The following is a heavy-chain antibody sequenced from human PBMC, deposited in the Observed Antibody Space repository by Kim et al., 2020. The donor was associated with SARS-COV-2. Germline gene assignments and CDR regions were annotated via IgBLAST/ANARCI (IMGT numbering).Heavy chain of an antibody. CDR1: GFTFSSYS. CDR2: ISSSSSYI. V-gene: IGHV3-21*01. J-gene: IGHJ6*02. D-gene: IGHD6-13*01. CDR3: ARDHRYSSSWYSGYYYGMDV. Sequence: GGSLRLSCAASGFTFSSYSMNWVRQAPGKGLEWVSSISSSSSYIYYADSVKGRFTISRDNAKNSLYLQMNSLRAEDTAVYYCARDHRYSSSWYSGYYYGMDVWGQGTTVTVSS.